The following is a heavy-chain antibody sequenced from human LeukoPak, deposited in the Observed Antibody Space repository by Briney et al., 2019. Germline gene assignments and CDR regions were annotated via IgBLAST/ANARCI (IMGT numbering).Heavy chain of an antibody. J-gene: IGHJ4*02. Sequence: GGSLRLSFAASGFTFNNYWMSWVRPAPGKGLEWVANINQGGNEKYYVDSVRGRFTISRDNAKNSLYLQMNSLRDEDTSVYYCARDFGTTGYDLYDYWGQGTLVTVSS. CDR2: INQGGNEK. CDR3: ARDFGTTGYDLYDY. CDR1: GFTFNNYW. V-gene: IGHV3-7*01. D-gene: IGHD3-9*01.